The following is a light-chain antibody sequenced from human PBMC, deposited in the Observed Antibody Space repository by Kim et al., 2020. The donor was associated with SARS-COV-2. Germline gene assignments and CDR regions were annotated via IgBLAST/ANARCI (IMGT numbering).Light chain of an antibody. CDR1: ELPKKY. Sequence: SPGQTARITCSGAELPKKYAYWYQQKPGQAPVLVIYKDSERPSGIPERFSGSSSGTTVTLTISGVQAEDEADYYCQSADSSGTYVVFGGGTQLTVL. V-gene: IGLV3-25*03. J-gene: IGLJ2*01. CDR2: KDS. CDR3: QSADSSGTYVV.